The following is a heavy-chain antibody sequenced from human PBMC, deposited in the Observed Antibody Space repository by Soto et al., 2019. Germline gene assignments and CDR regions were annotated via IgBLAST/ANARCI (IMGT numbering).Heavy chain of an antibody. CDR2: IYWDHDK. V-gene: IGHV2-5*02. CDR1: GFSLTTYGVA. J-gene: IGHJ4*02. Sequence: QITLKESGPTLVKPTQTLTLTCTFSGFSLTTYGVAVGWIRQPPGKALEWLALIYWDHDKRYSPSLKSRLTITNDTSKKEVFLTMSNMDPVDTATYYCAHSPVAAYSYDSSCFDYWGQGTLVTVSS. CDR3: AHSPVAAYSYDSSCFDY. D-gene: IGHD3-22*01.